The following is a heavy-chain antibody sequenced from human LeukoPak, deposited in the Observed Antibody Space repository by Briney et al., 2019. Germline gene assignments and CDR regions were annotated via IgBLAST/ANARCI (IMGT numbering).Heavy chain of an antibody. Sequence: SETLSLTCAVYGGSFSGYYWSWIRQPPGKGLEWIGSIYYSGSTYYNPSLKSRVTISVDTSKNQFSLKLSSVTAADTAVYYCARGGRYYDSSGYYTITNKFDYWGQGTLVTVSS. CDR2: IYYSGST. J-gene: IGHJ4*02. D-gene: IGHD3-22*01. CDR3: ARGGRYYDSSGYYTITNKFDY. CDR1: GGSFSGYY. V-gene: IGHV4-34*01.